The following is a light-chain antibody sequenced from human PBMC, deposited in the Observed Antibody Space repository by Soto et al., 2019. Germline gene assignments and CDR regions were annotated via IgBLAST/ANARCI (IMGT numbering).Light chain of an antibody. V-gene: IGLV2-11*01. CDR2: DVS. J-gene: IGLJ2*01. CDR1: SSDVGGYNY. Sequence: QSALTQPRSVSGSPRQSVTISCTGTSSDVGGYNYVSWYQQHPGKAPKLMIYDVSKRPSGVPDRFSGSKSGNTASLTISGLQAEDEADYYCCSYAGSYTLVVFGGGTQLTVL. CDR3: CSYAGSYTLVV.